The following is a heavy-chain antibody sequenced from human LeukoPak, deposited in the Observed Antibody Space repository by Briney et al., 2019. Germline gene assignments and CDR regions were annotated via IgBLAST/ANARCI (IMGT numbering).Heavy chain of an antibody. CDR3: ARDGDYGDYENPFDY. CDR1: GFTFSSYS. D-gene: IGHD4-17*01. Sequence: PGGSLRLYCAASGFTFSSYSMNWVRQAPGKGLEWVSSISSSSSYIYYADSVEGRFTISRDNAKNSLYLQMNSLRAEDTAVYYCARDGDYGDYENPFDYWGQGTLVTVSS. V-gene: IGHV3-21*01. J-gene: IGHJ4*02. CDR2: ISSSSSYI.